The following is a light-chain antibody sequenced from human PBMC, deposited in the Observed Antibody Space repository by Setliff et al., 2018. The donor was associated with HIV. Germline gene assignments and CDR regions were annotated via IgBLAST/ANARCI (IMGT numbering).Light chain of an antibody. V-gene: IGLV1-44*01. CDR2: SDN. CDR1: SSNIRTNT. CDR3: AAWDDSLNGYV. Sequence: QSVLTQPPSASGTPGQRVTISCSGSSSNIRTNTVHWYQHLPGTAPKLLIYSDNHRPSVVPDRFSGSKSGTSASLAISGLQSEDEADYYCAAWDDSLNGYVFGTGTKVTVL. J-gene: IGLJ1*01.